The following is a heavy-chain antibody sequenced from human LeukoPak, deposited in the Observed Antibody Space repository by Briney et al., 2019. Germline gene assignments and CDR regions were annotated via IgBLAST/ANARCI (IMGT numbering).Heavy chain of an antibody. D-gene: IGHD5-12*01. J-gene: IGHJ4*02. Sequence: GGSLRPSCAASGFSVSSNYMSWVRQAPGKGLEWVSVIYTSGSTYYADSVKGRFTISRDNSKNTLYLQMNSLRAEDTAVYYCASPSEYSDYGWPLFDYWGQGTLVTVSS. CDR2: IYTSGST. V-gene: IGHV3-53*01. CDR3: ASPSEYSDYGWPLFDY. CDR1: GFSVSSNY.